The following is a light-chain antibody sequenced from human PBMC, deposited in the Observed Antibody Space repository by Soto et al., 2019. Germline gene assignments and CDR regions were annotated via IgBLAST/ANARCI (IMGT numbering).Light chain of an antibody. V-gene: IGLV1-40*01. CDR3: QSYDSSRSGYV. CDR1: SSNIGAGYD. J-gene: IGLJ3*02. Sequence: QPVLTQPPSVSGAPGQRVTISCTGSSSNIGAGYDVHWYQQLPGTAPKLLIYGNSNRPSGVPDRFSGSKSGTSASLAITGLQAEDEADYYCQSYDSSRSGYVFGGGTKLTVL. CDR2: GNS.